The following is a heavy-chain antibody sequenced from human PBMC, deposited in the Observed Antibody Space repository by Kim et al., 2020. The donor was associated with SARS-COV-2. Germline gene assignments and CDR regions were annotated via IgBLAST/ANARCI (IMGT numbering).Heavy chain of an antibody. V-gene: IGHV3-30*18. CDR1: GFTFSSYG. CDR2: ISYDGSNK. CDR3: AKDSGRITMIVVVITGIDY. Sequence: GGSLRLSCAAYGFTFSSYGMHWVRQAPGKGLEWVAVISYDGSNKYYADSVKGRFTISRDNSKNTLYLQMNSLRAEDTAVYYCAKDSGRITMIVVVITGIDYWCQGTLVTVSS. J-gene: IGHJ4*02. D-gene: IGHD3-22*01.